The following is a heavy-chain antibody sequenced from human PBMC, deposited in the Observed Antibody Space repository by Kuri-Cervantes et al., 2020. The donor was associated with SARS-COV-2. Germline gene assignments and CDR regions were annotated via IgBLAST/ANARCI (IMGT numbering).Heavy chain of an antibody. J-gene: IGHJ3*02. V-gene: IGHV4-4*07. CDR3: ARASTTVFGVLIALFSSNAFDI. Sequence: ESLKISCTVSGGSISSYYWSWIRQPAGKGLEWIGRIYTSGSTNYNPSPKSRVTISVDKSKNQLSLKLSSVTAADTAVYYCARASTTVFGVLIALFSSNAFDIWGQGTMVTVSS. CDR1: GGSISSYY. D-gene: IGHD3-3*01. CDR2: IYTSGST.